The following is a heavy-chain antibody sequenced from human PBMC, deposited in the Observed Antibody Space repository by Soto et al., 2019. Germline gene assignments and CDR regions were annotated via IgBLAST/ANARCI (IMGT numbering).Heavy chain of an antibody. CDR2: ISGSGGST. J-gene: IGHJ4*02. CDR1: GFTFSSYA. CDR3: AKVDARGIVVVPAAMYYFYY. Sequence: GGSLRLSCAASGFTFSSYAMSWVRQAPGKGLEWVSAISGSGGSTYYADSVKGRFTISRDNSKNTLYLQMNSLRAEDTAVYYCAKVDARGIVVVPAAMYYFYYWGQGTLVTVSS. V-gene: IGHV3-23*01. D-gene: IGHD2-2*01.